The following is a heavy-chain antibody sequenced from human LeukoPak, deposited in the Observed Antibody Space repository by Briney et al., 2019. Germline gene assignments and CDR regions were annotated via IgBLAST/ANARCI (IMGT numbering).Heavy chain of an antibody. CDR2: INPSGGST. D-gene: IGHD5-18*01. V-gene: IGHV1-46*01. J-gene: IGHJ2*01. Sequence: ASVKVSCKASGYTFTSYYMHWVRQAPGPRLEWMGIINPSGGSTSYAQKFQGRVTMTRDTPTSTVYMELSSLRSEDTAVYYCARVGDTANWYFDLWGRGTLVTVSS. CDR3: ARVGDTANWYFDL. CDR1: GYTFTSYY.